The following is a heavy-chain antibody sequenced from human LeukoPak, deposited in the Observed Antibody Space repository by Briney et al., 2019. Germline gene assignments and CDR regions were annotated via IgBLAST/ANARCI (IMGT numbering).Heavy chain of an antibody. CDR1: EFTVSSNY. D-gene: IGHD3-9*01. CDR3: ARAATYYDSLTGYSTTYFQH. CDR2: IYSGGST. V-gene: IGHV3-53*01. Sequence: GGSLRLSCAASEFTVSSNYMSWVRQAPAKGLEWVSVIYSGGSTYYADSVKGRFTISRDNSKNTLYLQMNGLRAEDTAVYYCARAATYYDSLTGYSTTYFQHWGQGTLVTVSS. J-gene: IGHJ1*01.